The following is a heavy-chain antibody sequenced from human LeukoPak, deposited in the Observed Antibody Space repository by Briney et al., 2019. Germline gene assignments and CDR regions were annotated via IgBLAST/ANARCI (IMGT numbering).Heavy chain of an antibody. CDR3: ARDLGYCSSTSCFHYFDC. D-gene: IGHD2-2*01. V-gene: IGHV1-8*01. CDR1: GYTFTSHD. CDR2: MNPNSGNT. Sequence: GASVKVSCKASGYTFTSHDINWVRQATGQGLEWMGWMNPNSGNTGYAQKFQGRVTITRNTSISTAYMELSSLRSEDTAVYYCARDLGYCSSTSCFHYFDCWGQGTLVTVSS. J-gene: IGHJ4*02.